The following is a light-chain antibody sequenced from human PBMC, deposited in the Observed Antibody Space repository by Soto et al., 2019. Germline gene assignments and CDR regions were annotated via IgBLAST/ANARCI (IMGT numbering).Light chain of an antibody. CDR3: LQDYSYPYT. CDR2: GAS. J-gene: IGKJ2*01. V-gene: IGKV3-11*01. Sequence: EVVLTQSPATLSLYPGERATLSCRASENVRTFVDWYQQKPGQAPRLLIYGASNRATGIPARFSGSGSGTDFTLTISNLEPEDFATYYCLQDYSYPYTFGQGTKLEIK. CDR1: ENVRTF.